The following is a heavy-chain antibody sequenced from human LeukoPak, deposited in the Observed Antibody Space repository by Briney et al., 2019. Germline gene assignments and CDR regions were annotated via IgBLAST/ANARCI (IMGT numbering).Heavy chain of an antibody. V-gene: IGHV4-4*07. CDR3: ARSNSGSYGWFDP. CDR2: ISTSGGT. J-gene: IGHJ5*02. CDR1: GDSMSGY. D-gene: IGHD1-26*01. Sequence: SETLSLTCTVSGDSMSGYWGWVRQPAGKGLEWIGRISTSGGTDYNPSLKSRITMSVDTSKNQFPLKLRSMTAADTAVYYCARSNSGSYGWFDPWGQGTLVTVSS.